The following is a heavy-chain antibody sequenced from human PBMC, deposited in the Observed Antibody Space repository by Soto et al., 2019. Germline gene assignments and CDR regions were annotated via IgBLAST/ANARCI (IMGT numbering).Heavy chain of an antibody. Sequence: TSETLSLTCTVSGGSVSSGSYYWSWIRQPPGKGLEWIGYIYYSGSTNYNPSLKSRVTISVDTSKDQFSLKLSSVTAADTAVYYCARDSGPLGFGGLAVNCFDPCGQGTLVTLSS. D-gene: IGHD3-10*01. CDR1: GGSVSSGSYY. CDR3: ARDSGPLGFGGLAVNCFDP. V-gene: IGHV4-61*01. J-gene: IGHJ5*02. CDR2: IYYSGST.